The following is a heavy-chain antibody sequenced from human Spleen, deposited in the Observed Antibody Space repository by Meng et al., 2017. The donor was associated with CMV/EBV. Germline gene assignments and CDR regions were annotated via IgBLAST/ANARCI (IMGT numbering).Heavy chain of an antibody. CDR3: ARDRDSSGYYSDY. Sequence: QVPRQGSGPGLVKPSQTLSLTCTVSGGSISSGSYYWSWIRQPAGKGLEWIGRIYTSGSTNYNPSLKSRVTISVDTSKNQFSLKLSSVTAADTAVYYCARDRDSSGYYSDYWGQGTLVTVSS. D-gene: IGHD3-22*01. J-gene: IGHJ4*02. CDR2: IYTSGST. V-gene: IGHV4-61*02. CDR1: GGSISSGSYY.